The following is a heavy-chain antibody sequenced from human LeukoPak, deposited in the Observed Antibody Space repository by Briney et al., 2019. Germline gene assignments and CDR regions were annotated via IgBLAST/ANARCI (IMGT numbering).Heavy chain of an antibody. J-gene: IGHJ4*02. D-gene: IGHD3-3*01. CDR2: IYTSGNT. V-gene: IGHV4-4*07. CDR1: GGSISSYY. Sequence: SETLSLTRTVSGGSISSYYWSWIRQSAGKGLEWIGRIYTSGNTNYNPSLKSRVTMSVDTSKNQFSLNLSSVTAADTAVYYCARDLTIFGVVIPGDYWGQGTLVTVSS. CDR3: ARDLTIFGVVIPGDY.